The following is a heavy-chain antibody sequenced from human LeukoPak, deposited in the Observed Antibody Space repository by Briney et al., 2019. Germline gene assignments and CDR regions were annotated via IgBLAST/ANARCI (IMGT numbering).Heavy chain of an antibody. Sequence: GGSLRLSCAASGFTFNTYGMHWVRQAPGKGLEWVSAISGNGDSTYYVDSVKGRFTISRDNSKNTLYLQMNSLRDEDTAVYYCARDRYGGNSDYWGQGTLVTVSS. D-gene: IGHD4-23*01. CDR1: GFTFNTYG. CDR2: ISGNGDST. J-gene: IGHJ4*02. V-gene: IGHV3-23*01. CDR3: ARDRYGGNSDY.